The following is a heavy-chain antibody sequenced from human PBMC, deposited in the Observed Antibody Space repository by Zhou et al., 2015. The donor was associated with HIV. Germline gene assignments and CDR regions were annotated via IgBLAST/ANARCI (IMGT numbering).Heavy chain of an antibody. CDR1: EINLKTYG. Sequence: QVQLVESGGGVVQPGRSLKLSCTASEINLKTYGVHWVRQAPGKGLEWLSVISYDGRRKDYGDSVRGRFTISRDNSKNTVYLHLNSLRPDDSAVYYCGKATSGSYNFYGVSLWGQGP. CDR2: ISYDGRRK. J-gene: IGHJ6*02. CDR3: GKATSGSYNFYGVSL. V-gene: IGHV3-30*18. D-gene: IGHD5-24*01.